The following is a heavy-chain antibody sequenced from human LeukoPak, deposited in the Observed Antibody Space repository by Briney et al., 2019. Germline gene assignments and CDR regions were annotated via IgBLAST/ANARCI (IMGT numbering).Heavy chain of an antibody. Sequence: PSETLSLTCTVSGGSISSSSYYWGWIRQPPGKGLGWIGSIYYSGSTYYNPSLKSRVTISIDTSKNQFSLKLTSVTAADTAVYYCARAALLQMGPFDYWGQGTLVTVSS. CDR1: GGSISSSSYY. CDR3: ARAALLQMGPFDY. D-gene: IGHD3-22*01. V-gene: IGHV4-39*07. J-gene: IGHJ4*02. CDR2: IYYSGST.